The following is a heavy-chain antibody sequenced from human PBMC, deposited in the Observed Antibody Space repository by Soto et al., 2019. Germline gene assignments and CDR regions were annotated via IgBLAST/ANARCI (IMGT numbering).Heavy chain of an antibody. V-gene: IGHV1-69*13. CDR2: IIPIFGTA. J-gene: IGHJ4*02. CDR3: ARDRNYYDSSGYYNDY. D-gene: IGHD3-22*01. Sequence: SVKVSCKASGGTFSSYAISWVRQAPGQGLEWMGGIIPIFGTANYAQKFQGRVTITADESTSTAYMELSSLRSEDTAVYYCARDRNYYDSSGYYNDYWGQGTLVTVSS. CDR1: GGTFSSYA.